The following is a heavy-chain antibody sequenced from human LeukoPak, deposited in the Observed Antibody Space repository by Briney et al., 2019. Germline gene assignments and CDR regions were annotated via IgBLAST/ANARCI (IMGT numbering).Heavy chain of an antibody. CDR3: ARVWPRVVVPAAIVDYYYYYMDV. J-gene: IGHJ6*03. D-gene: IGHD2-2*02. CDR2: IYTSGST. Sequence: SETLSLTCTVSGGSISSYYWSWLRQPAGKGLEWIGRIYTSGSTNYNPSLTSRVTMSVDTSKNQFSLKLSSVTAADTAVYYCARVWPRVVVPAAIVDYYYYYMDVWGKGTTVTVSS. CDR1: GGSISSYY. V-gene: IGHV4-4*07.